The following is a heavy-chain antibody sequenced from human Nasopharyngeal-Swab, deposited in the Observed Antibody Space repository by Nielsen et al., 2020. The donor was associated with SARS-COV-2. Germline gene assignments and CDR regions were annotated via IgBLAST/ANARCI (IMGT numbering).Heavy chain of an antibody. J-gene: IGHJ4*02. D-gene: IGHD3-9*01. Sequence: WIRQPPGKGLEWIGYIYHSGSTNYNPSLKSRVTISVDTSKNQFSLKLSSVTAADTAVYYCASFDILTGYGAYWGQGTLVTVSS. CDR3: ASFDILTGYGAY. V-gene: IGHV4-59*01. CDR2: IYHSGST.